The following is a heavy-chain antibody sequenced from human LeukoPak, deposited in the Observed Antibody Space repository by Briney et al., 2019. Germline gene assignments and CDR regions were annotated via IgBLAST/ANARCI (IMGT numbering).Heavy chain of an antibody. D-gene: IGHD6-25*01. CDR1: VFTFRGIG. J-gene: IGHJ4*02. V-gene: IGHV3-33*01. CDR3: ARDIVAAGTRDY. CDR2: IWYDGSNK. Sequence: RRSLRLSCAASVFTFRGIGMHWVRQAPGKGLEWVAVIWYDGSNKYYADSVKGRFTISRDNSKNTLYLQMNRLRAEDKAVYFCARDIVAAGTRDYWGQGTLVTVSS.